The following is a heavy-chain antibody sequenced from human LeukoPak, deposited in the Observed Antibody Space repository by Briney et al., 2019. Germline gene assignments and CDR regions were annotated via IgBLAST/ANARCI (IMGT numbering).Heavy chain of an antibody. Sequence: ASVKVSCKASGYTFSSYYMHWVRQAPGQGLELMGWINPNSGGTNYAQKFQGRVTMTRDTSISTAYMELSRLRSDDTAVYYCARFFPGCGYGQSVSDYWGQGTLVTVSS. CDR1: GYTFSSYY. V-gene: IGHV1-2*02. J-gene: IGHJ4*02. CDR2: INPNSGGT. D-gene: IGHD5-18*01. CDR3: ARFFPGCGYGQSVSDY.